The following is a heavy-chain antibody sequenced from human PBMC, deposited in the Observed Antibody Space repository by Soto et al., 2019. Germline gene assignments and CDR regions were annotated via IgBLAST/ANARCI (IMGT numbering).Heavy chain of an antibody. V-gene: IGHV3-30*18. J-gene: IGHJ4*02. D-gene: IGHD2-21*02. Sequence: PGGSLRLSCAASGFTFSSYGMHWVRQAPGKGLEWVAVISCDGSNKYYADSVKGRFTISRDNSKNTLYLQMNSLRAEDTAVYYCAKEPDLTGIFDYWGQGTLVTVSS. CDR3: AKEPDLTGIFDY. CDR1: GFTFSSYG. CDR2: ISCDGSNK.